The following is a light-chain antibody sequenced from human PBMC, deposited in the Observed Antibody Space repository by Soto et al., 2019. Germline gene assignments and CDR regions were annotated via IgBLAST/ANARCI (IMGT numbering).Light chain of an antibody. V-gene: IGKV3-20*01. CDR2: GAS. J-gene: IGKJ2*01. CDR3: QQYGGSPYT. CDR1: QYIASSY. Sequence: EFLFTQSPGTLSLSPGERVTLSCRSSQYIASSYLAWYQQRRGQAPRLLIYGASSRATGIPDRFSGRGSGTDFTLTISRLEPEDFEVYYCQQYGGSPYTFGLGTKVDIK.